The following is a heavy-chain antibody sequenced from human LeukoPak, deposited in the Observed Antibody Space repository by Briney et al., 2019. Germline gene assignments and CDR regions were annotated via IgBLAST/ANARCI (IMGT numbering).Heavy chain of an antibody. CDR3: ARLSGDYYFDC. CDR1: GYTFTGYY. CDR2: INPNSGGT. J-gene: IGHJ4*02. Sequence: ASVKVSCKASGYTFTGYYMHWVRQAPGQGLEWMGWINPNSGGTNYAQKFQGRVTMTRDTSISTAYMELSRLRSDNTAVYYCARLSGDYYFDCWGQGTLVIVSS. D-gene: IGHD7-27*01. V-gene: IGHV1-2*02.